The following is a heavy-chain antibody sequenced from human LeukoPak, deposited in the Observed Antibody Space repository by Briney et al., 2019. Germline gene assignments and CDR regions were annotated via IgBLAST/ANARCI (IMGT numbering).Heavy chain of an antibody. CDR2: IRSSGHYT. J-gene: IGHJ4*02. CDR1: GFTFSDYY. Sequence: GGSLRLSCAASGFTFSDYYISWVRQAPGKGLDWVSYIRSSGHYTHYADSVKGRFTISRDNAKNSLYLQMNSLRAEDTAVYYCAKDVGGGSCYAAYDYWGQGTLVTVSS. CDR3: AKDVGGGSCYAAYDY. D-gene: IGHD2-15*01. V-gene: IGHV3-11*05.